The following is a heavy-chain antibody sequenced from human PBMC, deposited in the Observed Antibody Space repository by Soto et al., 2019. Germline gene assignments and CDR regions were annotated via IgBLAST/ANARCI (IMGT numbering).Heavy chain of an antibody. V-gene: IGHV3-23*01. CDR3: AKWECSSTSCYFSYYFEK. CDR1: GFTFSSYA. J-gene: IGHJ4*02. Sequence: GGSRRLSCAASGFTFSSYAMSWARQAPGKGLEWVSAISGSGGSTYYADSVKGRFTISRDNSKNTLYLQMNSLRAEETGVYYCAKWECSSTSCYFSYYFEKWGEAALVTVCS. D-gene: IGHD2-2*01. CDR2: ISGSGGST.